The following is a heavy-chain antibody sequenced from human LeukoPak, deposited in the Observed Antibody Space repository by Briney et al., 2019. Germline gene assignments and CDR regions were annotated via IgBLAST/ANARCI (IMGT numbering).Heavy chain of an antibody. V-gene: IGHV4-4*02. Sequence: SETLSLTCAVSGGSISSSNWWSWVRQPPGQGLVWIGESYHSGSTNYNPSLKSRVTISVDKSKNQFSLKLSSVTAADTAVYYCARDSSPGWFDPWGQGTRVTVSS. CDR2: SYHSGST. D-gene: IGHD6-13*01. CDR1: GGSISSSNW. CDR3: ARDSSPGWFDP. J-gene: IGHJ5*02.